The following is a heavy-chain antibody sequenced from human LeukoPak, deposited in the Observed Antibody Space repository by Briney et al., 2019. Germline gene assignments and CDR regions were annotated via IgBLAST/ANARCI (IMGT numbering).Heavy chain of an antibody. J-gene: IGHJ4*02. CDR1: GYTFTNYY. V-gene: IGHV1-46*01. CDR2: INPSGGST. Sequence: ASVKVSCKASGYTFTNYYMHWVRQAPGQGLEWMGTINPSGGSTNYAQKFQGRVTMTRDMSMSTVYMEVSSLRCEDTSVFYCTPFDYWGQGTLVTVSS. CDR3: TPFDY.